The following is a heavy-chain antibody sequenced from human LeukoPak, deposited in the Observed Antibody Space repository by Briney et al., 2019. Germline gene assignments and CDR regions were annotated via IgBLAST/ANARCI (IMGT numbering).Heavy chain of an antibody. CDR2: ISSSSSYT. D-gene: IGHD6-19*01. V-gene: IGHV3-21*01. CDR1: GFTFSSYS. J-gene: IGHJ4*02. Sequence: GGSLRLSCAASGFTFSSYSMNWVRQAPGKGLEWVSSISSSSSYTYYADSVKGRFTISRDNAKNSLYLQMNSLRAEDTAVYYCAREGGSSGWYYFDYWGQGTLVTVSS. CDR3: AREGGSSGWYYFDY.